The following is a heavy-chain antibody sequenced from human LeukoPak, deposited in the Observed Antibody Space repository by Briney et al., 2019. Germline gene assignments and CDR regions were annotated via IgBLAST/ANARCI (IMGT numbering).Heavy chain of an antibody. J-gene: IGHJ4*02. CDR1: AFTFNSYA. CDR3: AKLVIGMLTVPFDY. D-gene: IGHD2-8*01. CDR2: ISSSGGSS. V-gene: IGHV3-23*01. Sequence: RPAGTLCCNCSAYAFTFNSYAMRRLPPAPGLELEWFSAISSSGGSSDYEVYVKGTLTISRENSKTTLYLQMNSRRAEDTAVYYCAKLVIGMLTVPFDYWGQGMLVTVSA.